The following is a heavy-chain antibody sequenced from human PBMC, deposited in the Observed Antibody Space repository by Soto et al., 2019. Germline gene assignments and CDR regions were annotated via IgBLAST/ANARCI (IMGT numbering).Heavy chain of an antibody. V-gene: IGHV1-2*02. CDR2: INSNSGGT. CDR3: AILVGATSSDY. J-gene: IGHJ4*02. Sequence: ASVKVSCKASGFTFTGYFMHWARQAPGQGLEWMGWINSNSGGTNYAQKFQGRVTMTRDTSISTAYMELSRLRSDDTAVYYCAILVGATSSDYWGQGTLVTVSS. D-gene: IGHD1-26*01. CDR1: GFTFTGYF.